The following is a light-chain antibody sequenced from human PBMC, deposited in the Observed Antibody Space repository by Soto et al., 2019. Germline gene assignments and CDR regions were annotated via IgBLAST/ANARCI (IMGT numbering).Light chain of an antibody. V-gene: IGLV2-14*03. CDR3: SSYTSTASYV. J-gene: IGLJ1*01. CDR2: YVT. Sequence: QSALTQPASVSGSPGQSITISCTGTSSDIGGYNYVSWYQQHPGKAPKLIINYVTNRPSGVSNRFSGSKSGNTASLTISGLQGDDEGDYYCSSYTSTASYVFGTGTKVTVL. CDR1: SSDIGGYNY.